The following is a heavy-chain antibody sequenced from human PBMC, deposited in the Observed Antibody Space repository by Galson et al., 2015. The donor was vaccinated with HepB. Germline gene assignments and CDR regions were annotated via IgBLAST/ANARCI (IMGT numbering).Heavy chain of an antibody. CDR2: ITWKSGNR. J-gene: IGHJ4*02. CDR1: GFIFDDYA. V-gene: IGHV3-9*01. Sequence: SLRLSCAASGFIFDDYAMFWVRQAPGKGLEWVSGITWKSGNRGYADSVKGRFTISRDNAKNSLYLQMNSLRAEDTALYYCARGLSPSGSELSSFAYWGQGTLVTVSS. CDR3: ARGLSPSGSELSSFAY. D-gene: IGHD2-15*01.